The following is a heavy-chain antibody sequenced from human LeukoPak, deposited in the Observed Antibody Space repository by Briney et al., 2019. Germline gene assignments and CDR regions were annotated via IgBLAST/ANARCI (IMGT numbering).Heavy chain of an antibody. CDR1: GGTFSSYA. Sequence: SVKVSCKASGGTFSSYAISWVRQAPGQGLEWMGGIIPIFGTANYAQKFQGRVTITTDESTSTACMELSSLRSEDTAVYYCARADSSGWYHDYWGQGTLVTVSS. D-gene: IGHD6-19*01. J-gene: IGHJ4*02. CDR2: IIPIFGTA. V-gene: IGHV1-69*05. CDR3: ARADSSGWYHDY.